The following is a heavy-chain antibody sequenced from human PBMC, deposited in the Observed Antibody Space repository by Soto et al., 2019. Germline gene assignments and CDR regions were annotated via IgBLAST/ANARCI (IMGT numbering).Heavy chain of an antibody. CDR3: ARGASPLIDY. CDR1: GGTFSSYT. Sequence: QVQLVQSGAEVKKPGSSVKVSCKASGGTFSSYTISWVRQAPGQRLEWMGWINAGNGNTKYSQKFQGRVTIIRDTSASTASMELSSRRSEDTGVYYCARGASPLIDYWGQGTLVTVSS. D-gene: IGHD1-26*01. CDR2: INAGNGNT. V-gene: IGHV1-3*01. J-gene: IGHJ4*02.